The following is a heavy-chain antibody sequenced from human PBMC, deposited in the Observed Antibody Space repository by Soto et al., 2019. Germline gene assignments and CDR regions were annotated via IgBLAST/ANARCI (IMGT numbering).Heavy chain of an antibody. D-gene: IGHD3-16*02. CDR3: ARDVIGDRGY. J-gene: IGHJ4*02. Sequence: QVQLVESGGGVVQPGRSLRLSCAASGFTFSSSAMHWVRQAPGKGLEWMTFISFDGSNEYYADSVKGRFTISRDNSKNTLYLQMNSLRVEDTAVYYCARDVIGDRGYWGQGTLVTVSS. CDR2: ISFDGSNE. CDR1: GFTFSSSA. V-gene: IGHV3-30-3*01.